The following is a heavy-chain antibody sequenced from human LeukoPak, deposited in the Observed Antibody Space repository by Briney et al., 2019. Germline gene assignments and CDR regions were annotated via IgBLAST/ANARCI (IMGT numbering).Heavy chain of an antibody. CDR2: INHSGST. D-gene: IGHD3-22*01. J-gene: IGHJ4*02. CDR3: ARGLPKYYYDRSRGSERLDY. Sequence: PSETLSLTCAVYGRSFSGYYWSWIRQPPGKGLEWIGEINHSGSTNYNPSLKSRVTISVDTSKNQFSLKLSSVTAADTAVYDCARGLPKYYYDRSRGSERLDYWGQGTLVTVSS. CDR1: GRSFSGYY. V-gene: IGHV4-34*01.